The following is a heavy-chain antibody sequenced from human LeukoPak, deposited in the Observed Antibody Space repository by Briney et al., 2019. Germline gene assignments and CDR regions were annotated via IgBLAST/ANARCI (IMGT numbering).Heavy chain of an antibody. CDR2: ISSSSSYI. V-gene: IGHV3-21*01. CDR3: ARDRGSSGWSPKFDP. CDR1: GFTFSSYS. Sequence: PGGSLRLSCAASGFTFSSYSMNWVRQAPGKGLEWVSSISSSSSYIYHADSVKGRFTISRDNAKNSLYLQMNSLRAEDTAVYYCARDRGSSGWSPKFDPWGEGTLVTVS. J-gene: IGHJ5*02. D-gene: IGHD6-19*01.